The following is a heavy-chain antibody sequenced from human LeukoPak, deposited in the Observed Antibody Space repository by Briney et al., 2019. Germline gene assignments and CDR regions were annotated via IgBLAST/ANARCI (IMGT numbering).Heavy chain of an antibody. CDR2: INPNNGDT. V-gene: IGHV1-2*02. D-gene: IGHD4-23*01. CDR1: GYTFTGYY. J-gene: IGHJ4*02. Sequence: GASVKVSCKASGYTFTGYYIHWVRQAPGRGLEWVGWINPNNGDTNYAQNFQGRVTVTRDTSINTAYLELKSLTSDDTAVYYCARGPVVLLDWGQGTLVTVSS. CDR3: ARGPVVLLD.